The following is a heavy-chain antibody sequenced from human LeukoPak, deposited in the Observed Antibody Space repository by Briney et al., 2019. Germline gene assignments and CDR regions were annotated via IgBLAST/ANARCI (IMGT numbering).Heavy chain of an antibody. CDR3: ARGNSGYDY. Sequence: GRSLRLSCAASGFTFDDYAMHWVRQAPGKGLEWVSGISWNSGGIGYADSVKGRFTISRDNAKNSLYLQMNSLRAEDTAVYYCARGNSGYDYWGQGTLVTVSS. CDR2: ISWNSGGI. D-gene: IGHD5-12*01. J-gene: IGHJ4*02. V-gene: IGHV3-9*01. CDR1: GFTFDDYA.